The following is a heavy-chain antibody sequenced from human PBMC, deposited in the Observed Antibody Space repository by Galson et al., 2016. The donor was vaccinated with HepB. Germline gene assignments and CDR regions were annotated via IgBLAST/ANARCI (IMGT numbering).Heavy chain of an antibody. CDR1: GGSITNYY. J-gene: IGHJ4*02. CDR2: VYSSGGT. V-gene: IGHV4-59*01. Sequence: SETLSLTCTVSGGSITNYYWSWFRQSPGKELEWIGYVYSSGGTNYNPSLNSRVTISLDTSKSQFSLKLSSVTAADTALYYCAGARASRWELPFPDYWGQGTLVTVSS. CDR3: AGARASRWELPFPDY. D-gene: IGHD1-7*01.